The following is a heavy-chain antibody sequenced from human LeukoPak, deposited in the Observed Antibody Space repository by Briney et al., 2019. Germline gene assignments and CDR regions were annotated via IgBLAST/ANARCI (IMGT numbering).Heavy chain of an antibody. V-gene: IGHV4-39*07. J-gene: IGHJ6*03. D-gene: IGHD5-24*01. Sequence: SETLSLTCTVSGGSISSSSYYWGWIRQPPGKGLEWIGSIYYSGSTYYNPSLKSRVTISVDTSKNQFSLKLSSVTAADTAVYYCARDGYSSGYYYYYLDVWGKGTTVTVSS. CDR1: GGSISSSSYY. CDR3: ARDGYSSGYYYYYLDV. CDR2: IYYSGST.